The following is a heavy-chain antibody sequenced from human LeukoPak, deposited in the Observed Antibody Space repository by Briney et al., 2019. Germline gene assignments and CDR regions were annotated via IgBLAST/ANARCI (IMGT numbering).Heavy chain of an antibody. CDR3: ARDTMDSSGYL. Sequence: GGSLRLSCAASGFTFSSYSMNWVRQAPGKGLEWVSSISSSNSYIYYADSVKGRFTISRDTSKNPLYLQLSTLTAADTAVYYCARDTMDSSGYLWGQGTLVTVSS. V-gene: IGHV3-21*01. CDR1: GFTFSSYS. D-gene: IGHD3-22*01. J-gene: IGHJ4*02. CDR2: ISSSNSYI.